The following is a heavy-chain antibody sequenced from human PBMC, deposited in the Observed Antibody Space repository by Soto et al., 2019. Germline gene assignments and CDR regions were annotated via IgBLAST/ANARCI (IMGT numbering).Heavy chain of an antibody. CDR1: GYSFTSYW. D-gene: IGHD4-17*01. V-gene: IGHV5-51*01. CDR3: ARIRDDYGGAHDY. Sequence: PGGSLKISCKGSGYSFTSYWIGWVRQMPGKGLEWMGIIYPGDSDTGYSPSFQGQVTISADKSISTAYLQWSSLKASDTAMYYCARIRDDYGGAHDYWGQGTLVTVSS. CDR2: IYPGDSDT. J-gene: IGHJ4*02.